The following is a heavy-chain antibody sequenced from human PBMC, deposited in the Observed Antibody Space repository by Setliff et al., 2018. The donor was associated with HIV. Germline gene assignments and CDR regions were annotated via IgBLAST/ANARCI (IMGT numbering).Heavy chain of an antibody. CDR2: INPKSGAT. CDR1: GYTFTDYF. J-gene: IGHJ6*02. Sequence: ASVKVSCKTSGYTFTDYFIHWVRQAPGQGLEWMGWINPKSGATNFAQKFQVRVTMTRGTSINTAYMEVNRLRSDDTAVYYCARDVRDGFEEWFSTLDDGMDVWGQGTTVTVSS. D-gene: IGHD3-3*01. CDR3: ARDVRDGFEEWFSTLDDGMDV. V-gene: IGHV1-2*02.